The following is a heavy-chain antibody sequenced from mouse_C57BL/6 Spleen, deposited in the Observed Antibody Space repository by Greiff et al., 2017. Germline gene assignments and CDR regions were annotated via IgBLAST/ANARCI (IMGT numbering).Heavy chain of an antibody. CDR1: GFTFSSYG. V-gene: IGHV5-6*01. Sequence: EVKLMESGGDLVKPGGSLKLSCAASGFTFSSYGMSWVRQTPDKRLEWVATISSGGSYTYYPDSVKGRFTISRDNAKNTLYLQMSSLKSEDTAMYYCAREEVWGQGTSVTVSS. J-gene: IGHJ4*01. CDR2: ISSGGSYT. CDR3: AREEV.